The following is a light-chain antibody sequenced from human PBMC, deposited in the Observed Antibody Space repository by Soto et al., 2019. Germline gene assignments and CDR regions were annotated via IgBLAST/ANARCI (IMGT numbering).Light chain of an antibody. CDR3: PQYVSSGWT. CDR2: GAS. CDR1: LSVSSNY. J-gene: IGKJ1*01. Sequence: EIVLTQSPGTLSLSPGERATLSCRDSLSVSSNYLAWYQQKPGQAPRLLVFGASNRATGIPDRFSGSGSGTDFTLTITTLEPEDFAVYYCPQYVSSGWTFGRGTKVEIK. V-gene: IGKV3-20*01.